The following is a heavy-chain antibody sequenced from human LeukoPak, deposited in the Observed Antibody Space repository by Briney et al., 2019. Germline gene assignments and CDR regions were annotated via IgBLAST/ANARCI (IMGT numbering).Heavy chain of an antibody. CDR1: GFSFSSYG. CDR2: IRFDGSNK. J-gene: IGHJ5*01. V-gene: IGHV3-30*02. Sequence: GGSLRLSCAASGFSFSSYGMHWVRQAPGKGLEGVSFIRFDGSNKNYADSVKGRFTISRDNSKNTLFLQMSSLRAGDTAVYYCAKDRTKVFDFWSGYSNWFDPWGQGTLVTVSS. CDR3: AKDRTKVFDFWSGYSNWFDP. D-gene: IGHD3-3*01.